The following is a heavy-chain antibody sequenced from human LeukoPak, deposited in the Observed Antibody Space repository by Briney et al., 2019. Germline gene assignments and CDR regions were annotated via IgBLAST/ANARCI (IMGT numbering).Heavy chain of an antibody. CDR3: ARCLNYYYASSGYPPPEYFQH. D-gene: IGHD3-22*01. CDR1: GFTFCRYW. V-gene: IGHV3-7*01. Sequence: QPGGSLRLSCAASGFTFCRYWMSWVRQAPGKGLEWVANIKQDGSEKYYVDSVKGRFTISRDNAKNSLYLQMNSLRAEDTAVYYCARCLNYYYASSGYPPPEYFQHWGQGTLVTVSS. CDR2: IKQDGSEK. J-gene: IGHJ1*01.